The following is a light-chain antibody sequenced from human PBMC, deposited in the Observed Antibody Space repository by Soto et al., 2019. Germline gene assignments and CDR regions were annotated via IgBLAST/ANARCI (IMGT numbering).Light chain of an antibody. J-gene: IGKJ1*01. CDR2: GAS. V-gene: IGKV3-20*01. CDR3: HQYGSSAT. CDR1: QSVRNDY. Sequence: EIVLTQSPGTLSLSPGERATLSCRASQSVRNDYLAWYQQKPGQAPRVFIYGASTRATGIPDRFSGSGSGADFPLPISRLEPEDFAVYYCHQYGSSATFGQGTKVEIK.